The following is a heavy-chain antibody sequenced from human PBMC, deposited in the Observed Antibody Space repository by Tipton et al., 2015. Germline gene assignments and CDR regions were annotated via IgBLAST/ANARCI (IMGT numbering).Heavy chain of an antibody. CDR3: ARLGIPEGGMDV. Sequence: TLSLTCAVYGGTLRDYQLSWIRQPPGKGLEWIGEVNHRGSTNYNPSLKSRVTISIDTSKNQFSLKLNSVTAADTAVYYCARLGIPEGGMDVWGQGTTVTVSS. J-gene: IGHJ6*02. CDR2: VNHRGST. D-gene: IGHD1-14*01. V-gene: IGHV4-34*01. CDR1: GGTLRDYQ.